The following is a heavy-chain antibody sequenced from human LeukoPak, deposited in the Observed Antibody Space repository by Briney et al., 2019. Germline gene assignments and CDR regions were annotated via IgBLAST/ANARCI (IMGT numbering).Heavy chain of an antibody. J-gene: IGHJ4*02. D-gene: IGHD3-10*01. V-gene: IGHV1-3*01. CDR3: ARGTVWFGELCDY. Sequence: ASVKVSCKASGYTFTSFAIHWVRQAPGQRLEWMGRINAGNGNTKYSQKFQGRVTTTRDTSASTAYMELSSLRSEDTAVYYRARGTVWFGELCDYWGQGPLVTVSS. CDR2: INAGNGNT. CDR1: GYTFTSFA.